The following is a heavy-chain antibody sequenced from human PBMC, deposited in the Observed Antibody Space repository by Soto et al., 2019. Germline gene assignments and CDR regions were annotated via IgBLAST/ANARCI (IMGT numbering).Heavy chain of an antibody. D-gene: IGHD6-13*01. CDR2: IFSNDEK. Sequence: QVTLKESGPVLVKPTETLTLTCTVSGFSLINAKMGVSWIRQPPGKALEWLAHIFSNDEKSYNTSLKSRLTVSTDTSKSQVVLTMTNMDPVDTATYYCARIKIWDQLVRGWFDPWGQGTLVTVSS. CDR1: GFSLINAKMG. V-gene: IGHV2-26*01. CDR3: ARIKIWDQLVRGWFDP. J-gene: IGHJ5*02.